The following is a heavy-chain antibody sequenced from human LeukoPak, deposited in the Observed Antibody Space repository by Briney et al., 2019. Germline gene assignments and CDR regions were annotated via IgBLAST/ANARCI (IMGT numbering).Heavy chain of an antibody. D-gene: IGHD5/OR15-5a*01. Sequence: ASVKVSCKASGYTFTSYAMHWVRQAPGQRLEWMGWINAGNGNTKYSQKFQGRVTITRDTSASTAYMELSSLRSEDTAVYYCARAKAVYAISPFDYWGQGTLFTVSS. CDR1: GYTFTSYA. V-gene: IGHV1-3*01. J-gene: IGHJ4*02. CDR3: ARAKAVYAISPFDY. CDR2: INAGNGNT.